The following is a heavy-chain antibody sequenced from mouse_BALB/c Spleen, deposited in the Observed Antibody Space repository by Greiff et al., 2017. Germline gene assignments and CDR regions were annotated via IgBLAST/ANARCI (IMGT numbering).Heavy chain of an antibody. J-gene: IGHJ4*01. CDR1: GFTFSSYT. D-gene: IGHD2-4*01. Sequence: EVMLVESGGGLVKPGGSLKLSCAASGFTFSSYTMSWVRQTPEKRLEWVATISSGGGNTYYPDSVKGRFTISRDNAKNNLYLQMSSLRSEDTALYYCARYDYDHAMDYWGQGTSVTVSS. CDR2: ISSGGGNT. V-gene: IGHV5-9*03. CDR3: ARYDYDHAMDY.